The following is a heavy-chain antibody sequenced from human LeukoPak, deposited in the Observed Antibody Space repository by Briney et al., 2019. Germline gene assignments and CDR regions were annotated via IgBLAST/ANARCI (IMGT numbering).Heavy chain of an antibody. D-gene: IGHD6-19*01. CDR2: INPILGIA. CDR3: ARALSSGWHYYYGMDV. J-gene: IGHJ6*02. CDR1: GGTFSSYA. V-gene: IGHV1-69*04. Sequence: GASVKVSCKASGGTFSSYAISWVRQAPGQGLEWMGRINPILGIANYAQKFQGRVTITADKSTSTAYMELSSLRSEDTAVYYCARALSSGWHYYYGMDVWGQGTTVTVSS.